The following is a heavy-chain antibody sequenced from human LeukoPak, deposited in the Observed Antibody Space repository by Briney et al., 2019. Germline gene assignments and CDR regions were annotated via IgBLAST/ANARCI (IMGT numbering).Heavy chain of an antibody. CDR1: GGSFSGYY. CDR3: AREGYYYDSTTLGFAP. J-gene: IGHJ5*02. D-gene: IGHD3-22*01. Sequence: SETLSLTCAVYGGSFSGYYWSWIRQPPGKGLYWIGEINHSGSTNYNPSLKSRVTISVDTSKNQFSLKLSSVTAADTAVYYCAREGYYYDSTTLGFAPWGQGTLVTVSS. CDR2: INHSGST. V-gene: IGHV4-34*01.